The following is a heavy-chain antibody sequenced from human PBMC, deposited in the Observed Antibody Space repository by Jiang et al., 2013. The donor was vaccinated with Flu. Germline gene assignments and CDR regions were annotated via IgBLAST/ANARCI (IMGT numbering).Heavy chain of an antibody. J-gene: IGHJ3*02. V-gene: IGHV3-15*01. Sequence: VQLLESGGGLVKPGGSLRLSCAASGFTFSNAWMSWVRQAPGKGLEWVGRIKSKTDGGTTDYAAPVKGRFTISRDDSKNTLYLQMNSLKTEDTAVYYCTTDQLGVLLWFGEFLDAFDIWGQGTMVTVSS. D-gene: IGHD3-10*01. CDR2: IKSKTDGGTT. CDR3: TTDQLGVLLWFGEFLDAFDI. CDR1: GFTFSNAW.